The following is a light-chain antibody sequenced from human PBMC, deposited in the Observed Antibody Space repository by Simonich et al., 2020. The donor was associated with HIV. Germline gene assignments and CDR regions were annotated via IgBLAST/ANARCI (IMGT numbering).Light chain of an antibody. Sequence: IVLTQSPATLSVSPGERATLSCRASQRVSSKLSWYQQKPGQAPRLLIYGALTRDTAIPARLSSSGSGTEFTLTISSMQSEDIAVYYCQQYNNWPPYTMGQGTKLDIK. V-gene: IGKV3-15*01. CDR3: QQYNNWPPYT. CDR2: GAL. J-gene: IGKJ2*01. CDR1: QRVSSK.